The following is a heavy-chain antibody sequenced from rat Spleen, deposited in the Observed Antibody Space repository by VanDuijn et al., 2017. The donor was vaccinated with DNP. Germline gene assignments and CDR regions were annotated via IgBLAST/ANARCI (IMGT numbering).Heavy chain of an antibody. CDR3: ARAPFNYGSPDY. D-gene: IGHD1-3*01. CDR2: ISTNGGNT. V-gene: IGHV5-46*01. CDR1: GFTFGAFP. Sequence: EVQLIESGGGLVQPGRSMKLSCEASGFTFGAFPMAWVRQAPTKGLEWVASISTNGGNTYYRDSVKGRFTISRDNAKSTLYLQMNSLRSEDTATYYCARAPFNYGSPDYWGQGVMVTVSS. J-gene: IGHJ2*01.